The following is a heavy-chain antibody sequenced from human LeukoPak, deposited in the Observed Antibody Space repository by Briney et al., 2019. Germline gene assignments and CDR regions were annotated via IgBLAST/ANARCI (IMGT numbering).Heavy chain of an antibody. CDR2: IYYSGST. J-gene: IGHJ6*02. D-gene: IGHD6-13*01. CDR3: AGAQAAAGRVGGWDYYYYYGMDV. V-gene: IGHV4-39*01. Sequence: SETLSLTCTVSGGSISSSSYYWGWIRQPPGKGLEWIGSIYYSGSTYYNPSLKSRVTISVDTSKNQFSLKLSSVTAADTAVYYCAGAQAAAGRVGGWDYYYYYGMDVWGQGTTVTVSS. CDR1: GGSISSSSYY.